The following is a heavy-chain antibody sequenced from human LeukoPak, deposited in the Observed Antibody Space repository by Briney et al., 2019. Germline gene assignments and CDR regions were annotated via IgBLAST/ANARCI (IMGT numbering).Heavy chain of an antibody. J-gene: IGHJ4*02. CDR1: GFTFSSYA. V-gene: IGHV3-64*01. CDR3: ARDRTVRWLQFGILDY. D-gene: IGHD5-24*01. CDR2: ISSNGGST. Sequence: PGGSLRLSCAASGFTFSSYAMHWVRQAPGKGLEYVSAISSNGGSTYYANSVKGRFTISRDNSKNTLYLQMGSLRAEDMAVYYCARDRTVRWLQFGILDYWGQGILVTVSS.